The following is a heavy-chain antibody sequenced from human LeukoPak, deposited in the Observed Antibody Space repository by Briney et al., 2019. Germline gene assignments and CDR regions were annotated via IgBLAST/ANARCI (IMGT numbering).Heavy chain of an antibody. CDR2: ISSSRSYI. D-gene: IGHD1-7*01. CDR3: ARDHLELRSYYYYYMDV. V-gene: IGHV3-21*01. J-gene: IGHJ6*03. CDR1: GFTFSSYA. Sequence: GGSLRLSCAASGFTFSSYAMSWVRQAPGKGLEWVSSISSSRSYIYYADSVKGRFTISRDNAKNSLYLQMNSLRAEDTAVYYCARDHLELRSYYYYYMDVWGKGTTVTVSS.